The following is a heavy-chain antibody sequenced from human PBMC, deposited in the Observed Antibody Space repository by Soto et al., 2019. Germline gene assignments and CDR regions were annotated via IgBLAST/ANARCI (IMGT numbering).Heavy chain of an antibody. Sequence: SEMQSLTYTVEGGYCVDYYWSWISKKTGKGLEWIGEINHSGSTNYNPSLKSRVTISVDTSKNQFSLKLSSVTAADTAVYYCASLNVRPYIAARPIYYYYMDVWGKGTTVTVSS. J-gene: IGHJ6*03. V-gene: IGHV4-34*01. CDR1: GGYCVDYY. CDR2: INHSGST. CDR3: ASLNVRPYIAARPIYYYYMDV. D-gene: IGHD6-6*01.